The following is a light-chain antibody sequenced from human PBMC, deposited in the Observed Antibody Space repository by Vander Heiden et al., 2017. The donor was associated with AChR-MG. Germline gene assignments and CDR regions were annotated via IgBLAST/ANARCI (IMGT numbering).Light chain of an antibody. CDR1: GRDIGGYNY. Sequence: QSALPQPASVSGSPGQSITTSCTGTGRDIGGYNYVSWYQLHPGGAPKLMIYDVNKRPSGISYRFSGSKSDNTASLTISGLQVEDGAVYYCLSYTTSSALLFGGGTKLTVL. CDR2: DVN. CDR3: LSYTTSSALL. V-gene: IGLV2-14*03. J-gene: IGLJ3*02.